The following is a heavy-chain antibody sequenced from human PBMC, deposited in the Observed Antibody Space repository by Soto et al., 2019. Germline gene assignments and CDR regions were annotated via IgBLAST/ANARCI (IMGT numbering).Heavy chain of an antibody. CDR2: MNTNNGNT. V-gene: IGHV1-8*01. D-gene: IGHD3-22*01. Sequence: QVQLVQSGAEVKKPGASVKVSCKASGYVFTSFDVNWVRQAPGQGLEWMGWMNTNNGNTGYAEKFQGRVTMTRNTAVSTAYLELRSLGSEDTAVYYCARGGAYYYDTSGYYYGPYFDYWGQGTLVTVSS. CDR1: GYVFTSFD. J-gene: IGHJ4*02. CDR3: ARGGAYYYDTSGYYYGPYFDY.